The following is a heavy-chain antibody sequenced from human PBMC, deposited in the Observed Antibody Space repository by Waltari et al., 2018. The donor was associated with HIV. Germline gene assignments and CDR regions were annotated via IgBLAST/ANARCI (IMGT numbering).Heavy chain of an antibody. CDR2: ISYDGSNK. Sequence: QVQLVESGGGVVQPGRSLSLSCAAAGFIFSDSGMHWVRQDPGKGLEWVASISYDGSNKYYADSVKGRFTISRDKSKNTLYLQMNSLRTEDTAVYYCAKDTSGWLNGLGYWGQGTLVTVSS. V-gene: IGHV3-30*18. CDR3: AKDTSGWLNGLGY. J-gene: IGHJ4*02. CDR1: GFIFSDSG. D-gene: IGHD6-19*01.